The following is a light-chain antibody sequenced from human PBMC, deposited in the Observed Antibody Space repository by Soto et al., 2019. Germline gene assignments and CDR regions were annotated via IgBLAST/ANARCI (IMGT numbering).Light chain of an antibody. CDR2: GAS. CDR1: QIVNSDY. J-gene: IGKJ1*01. CDR3: EQYVTSIRSPT. V-gene: IGKV3-20*01. Sequence: EIVLTQSPGTLSLSPGERATLSCRASQIVNSDYLAWYQQKPGQAPRLLIYGASSRATGIPDRFSGSGSGRVFTLTISRRKTQAFAVSYCEQYVTSIRSPTFGPGTKVEVK.